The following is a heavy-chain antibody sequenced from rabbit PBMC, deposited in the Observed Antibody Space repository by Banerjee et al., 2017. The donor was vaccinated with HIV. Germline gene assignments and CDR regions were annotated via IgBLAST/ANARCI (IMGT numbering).Heavy chain of an antibody. CDR3: ARGGYDGDNSGDL. CDR1: GFSFSSSYW. D-gene: IGHD2-1*01. J-gene: IGHJ4*01. V-gene: IGHV1S45*01. Sequence: QEQLEESGGDLVKPEGSLTLTCTASGFSFSSSYWICWIRQAPGKGLEWIACIDAGSNGNTYYASWAKGRFTVSKTSSTTVTLQMTSLTAADTATYFCARGGYDGDNSGDLWGQGTLVTVS. CDR2: IDAGSNGNT.